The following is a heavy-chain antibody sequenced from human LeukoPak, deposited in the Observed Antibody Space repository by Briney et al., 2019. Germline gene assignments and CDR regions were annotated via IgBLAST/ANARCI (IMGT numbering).Heavy chain of an antibody. CDR2: INHSGST. CDR1: GGSISSGDYY. J-gene: IGHJ3*02. Sequence: SQTLSLTCTVSGGSISSGDYYWSWIRQPPGKGLEWIGEINHSGSTNYNPSLKSRVTISVDTSKNQFSLKLSSVTAADTAVYYCARDPVGAFDIWGQGTMVTVSS. CDR3: ARDPVGAFDI. V-gene: IGHV4-30-4*01. D-gene: IGHD1-26*01.